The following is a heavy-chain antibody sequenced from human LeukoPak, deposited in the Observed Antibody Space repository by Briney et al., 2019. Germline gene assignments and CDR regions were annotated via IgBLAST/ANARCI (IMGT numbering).Heavy chain of an antibody. V-gene: IGHV1-2*02. CDR1: GYTFTGYY. CDR3: ARGSKFFGYSSGWYDY. D-gene: IGHD6-19*01. CDR2: INPNSGGT. J-gene: IGHJ4*02. Sequence: ASVKVSCKASGYTFTGYYMHWVRQAPGQGLEWMGWINPNSGGTNYAQKFQGRVTMTRDTSISTAYMELSRLRSDDTAVYYCARGSKFFGYSSGWYDYWGQGTLVTVSS.